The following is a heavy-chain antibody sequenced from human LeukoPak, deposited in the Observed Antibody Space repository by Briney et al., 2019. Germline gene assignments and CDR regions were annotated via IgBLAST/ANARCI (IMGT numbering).Heavy chain of an antibody. CDR2: INPNSGGT. V-gene: IGHV1-2*02. J-gene: IGHJ6*03. Sequence: ASVTVSCKASGYTFTVYYMHWVRQAPGQGLEWMGWINPNSGGTNYAQKFQGRVTMTRDTSISTAYMELSRLRSDDTAVYYCARAGSDYGDYTLYYYMDVWGKGTTVTVSS. CDR3: ARAGSDYGDYTLYYYMDV. CDR1: GYTFTVYY. D-gene: IGHD4-17*01.